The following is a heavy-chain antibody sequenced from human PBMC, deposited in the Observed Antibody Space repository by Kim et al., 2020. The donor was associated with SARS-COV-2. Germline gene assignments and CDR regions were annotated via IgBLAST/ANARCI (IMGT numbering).Heavy chain of an antibody. CDR3: AREYAGYSYGYYYGMDV. V-gene: IGHV4-34*01. CDR1: GGSFSGYN. J-gene: IGHJ6*02. D-gene: IGHD5-18*01. CDR2: INHSGST. Sequence: SETLSLTCAVYGGSFSGYNWSWIRQPPGKGLELIGEINHSGSTNYNPSLKSRVTISVDTSKNQFSLKLSSVTAADTAVYYCAREYAGYSYGYYYGMDVWGQGTTVTVSS.